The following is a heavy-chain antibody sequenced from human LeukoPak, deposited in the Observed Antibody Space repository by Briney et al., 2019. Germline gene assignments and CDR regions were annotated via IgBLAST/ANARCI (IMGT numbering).Heavy chain of an antibody. J-gene: IGHJ4*02. CDR2: INSDGSSA. Sequence: SGGSLRLSCAASGFTFSSYWMHGVRQAPGKGLVWVSGINSDGSSATYADSVKGRFTISRDNAENTLYLQMNSLRAEDTAVYYCARPGRGYSYGSFDSWGQGTLVTVSS. CDR1: GFTFSSYW. V-gene: IGHV3-74*01. D-gene: IGHD5-18*01. CDR3: ARPGRGYSYGSFDS.